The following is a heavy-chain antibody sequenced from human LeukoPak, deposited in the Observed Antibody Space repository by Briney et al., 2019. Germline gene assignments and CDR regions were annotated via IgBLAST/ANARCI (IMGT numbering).Heavy chain of an antibody. CDR2: INPNSGGT. D-gene: IGHD3-9*01. CDR1: GYTFTGYY. J-gene: IGHJ4*02. CDR3: ARGRRNDILTGYYPY. V-gene: IGHV1-2*02. Sequence: ASVKVSCKASGYTFTGYYMHWVRQAPGQGLEWMGWINPNSGGTNYAQKFQGRVTMIRDTSISTAYMELSRLRSDDTAVYYCARGRRNDILTGYYPYWGQGTLVTVSS.